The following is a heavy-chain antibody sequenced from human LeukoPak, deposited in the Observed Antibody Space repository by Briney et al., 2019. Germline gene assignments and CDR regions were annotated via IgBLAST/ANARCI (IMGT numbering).Heavy chain of an antibody. CDR2: IKQDGSEK. CDR3: ANPGDQLLWDY. D-gene: IGHD2-2*01. V-gene: IGHV3-7*03. CDR1: GFTFSSYW. Sequence: PGGSLRLSCAASGFTFSSYWMSWVRQAPGKGLEWVANIKQDGSEKYYVDSVKGRFTISRDNAKNSLYLQMNSLRAEDTAVYYCANPGDQLLWDYWGQGTLVTVSS. J-gene: IGHJ4*02.